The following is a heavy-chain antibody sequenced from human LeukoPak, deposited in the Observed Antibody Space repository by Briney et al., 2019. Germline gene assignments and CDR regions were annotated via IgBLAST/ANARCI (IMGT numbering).Heavy chain of an antibody. CDR3: ARHKETCSGDYCYLDYFDY. J-gene: IGHJ4*02. Sequence: GGSLRLSCAASGFTVSSNYMNWVRQAPGKGLEWVSVFYSGGSIYHADSVKGRFTISRDNSKNTLYLQMDSLRAEDTAVYYCARHKETCSGDYCYLDYFDYWGQGTLVTVSS. D-gene: IGHD2-15*01. CDR2: FYSGGSI. V-gene: IGHV3-53*01. CDR1: GFTVSSNY.